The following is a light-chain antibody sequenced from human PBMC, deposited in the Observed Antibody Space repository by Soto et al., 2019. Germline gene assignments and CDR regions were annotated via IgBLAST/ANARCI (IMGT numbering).Light chain of an antibody. CDR3: QSYDSSLSGYV. CDR2: ENN. CDR1: SSNIGAGYE. J-gene: IGLJ1*01. Sequence: QSVLTKPTSVSEAPGQRVTISCTGSSSNIGAGYEAHWYQQVPGTAPKLLIYENNNRPSGVPDRFSGSKSGTSASLAITGLQAEDEAEYYCQSYDSSLSGYVFGTGTKLTVL. V-gene: IGLV1-40*01.